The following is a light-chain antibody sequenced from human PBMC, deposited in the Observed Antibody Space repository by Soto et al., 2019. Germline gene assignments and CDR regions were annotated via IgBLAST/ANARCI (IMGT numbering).Light chain of an antibody. CDR3: QQYHGDSRG. CDR1: QNINIW. V-gene: IGKV1-5*01. Sequence: DIQMPQSPSTLSASVGDRVTITCRASQNINIWLAWYQQKPVKAPKLLIYNAAYLGSGVPSRCSGSGSGTEFTLKISSLQPDDFAIHYCQQYHGDSRGFCHGTKVDIK. J-gene: IGKJ1*01. CDR2: NAA.